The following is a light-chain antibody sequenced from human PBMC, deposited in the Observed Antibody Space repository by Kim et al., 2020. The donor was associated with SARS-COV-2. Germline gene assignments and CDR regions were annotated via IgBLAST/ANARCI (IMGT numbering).Light chain of an antibody. CDR3: QQFGDSPPWT. V-gene: IGKV3-20*01. Sequence: PGERATLTCRASQTVSARYLAWYQQKAGQAPRLLIRGSFTRAPGVPDRFNGSRSGTDFILTISNLEPEDSAVYYCQQFGDSPPWTFGQGTKVEIK. J-gene: IGKJ1*01. CDR2: GSF. CDR1: QTVSARY.